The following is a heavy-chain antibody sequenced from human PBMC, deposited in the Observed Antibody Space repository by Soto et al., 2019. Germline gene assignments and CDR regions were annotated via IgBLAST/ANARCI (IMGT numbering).Heavy chain of an antibody. CDR2: IYYSGST. V-gene: IGHV4-31*03. CDR3: AGLGYCSGGSCYPALEDAFDI. CDR1: GGSISSGGYY. D-gene: IGHD2-15*01. J-gene: IGHJ3*02. Sequence: QVQLQESGPGLVKPSQTLSLTCTVSGGSISSGGYYWSWIRQHPGKGLEWIGYIYYSGSTYYNPSLERRVTISVETSKNQFSLKLSSVTAAGTAVCYGAGLGYCSGGSCYPALEDAFDIWGQGTMVTVAS.